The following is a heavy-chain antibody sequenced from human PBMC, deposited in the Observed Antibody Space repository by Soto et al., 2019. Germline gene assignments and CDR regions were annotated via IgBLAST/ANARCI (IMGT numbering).Heavy chain of an antibody. V-gene: IGHV3-9*01. Sequence: GGSLRLSCAASGFTFENHAMHWVRQVPGKGLEWVAGINWNSDKIGYADSVKGRFTISRDNAKNSLYLQVNSLRPEDTALYFCAKDSGSSWSEYFRYSGQGTLVTVSS. CDR1: GFTFENHA. CDR3: AKDSGSSWSEYFRY. J-gene: IGHJ1*01. CDR2: INWNSDKI. D-gene: IGHD6-13*01.